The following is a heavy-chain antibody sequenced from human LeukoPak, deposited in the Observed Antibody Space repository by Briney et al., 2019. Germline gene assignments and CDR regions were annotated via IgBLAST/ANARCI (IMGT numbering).Heavy chain of an antibody. V-gene: IGHV3-64*01. J-gene: IGHJ4*02. D-gene: IGHD2-21*01. CDR1: GFTLSGYG. CDR3: ARWSGAYDC. Sequence: GGSLRVSCAGSGFTLSGYGMHWVRQAPGKGLEYVSAISSNGANTYYTKSVEGRFTISRDNSKNTLFLQMGGLRAEDTAVYYCARWSGAYDCWGQGALVIVSS. CDR2: ISSNGANT.